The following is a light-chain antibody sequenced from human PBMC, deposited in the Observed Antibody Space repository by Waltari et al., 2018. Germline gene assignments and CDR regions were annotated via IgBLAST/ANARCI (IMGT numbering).Light chain of an antibody. CDR3: MQGIHLPWT. J-gene: IGKJ1*01. CDR1: QSLLQSDGKTY. V-gene: IGKV2-29*02. Sequence: DIVMIQTPLSLSVTPGQPASISCRSSQSLLQSDGKTYLYWYLQRPGQSPQLLIHEVSRRFSGVPDRVSGSGSGTDFTLNISRVEAEDVGVYYCMQGIHLPWTFGQGTKVEIK. CDR2: EVS.